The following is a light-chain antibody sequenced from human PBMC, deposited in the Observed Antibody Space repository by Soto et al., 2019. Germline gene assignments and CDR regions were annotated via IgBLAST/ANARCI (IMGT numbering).Light chain of an antibody. CDR2: YDS. CDR1: NIGSKS. J-gene: IGLJ3*02. V-gene: IGLV3-21*04. CDR3: QVWDSSSDHPEV. Sequence: SYELTQPPSVSXAPGKTARIXCGGNNIGSKSVHWYQQKPGQAPVLVIYYDSDRPSGIPERFSGSNSGNTATLTISRVEAGDEADYYCQVWDSSSDHPEVFGGGTKLTVL.